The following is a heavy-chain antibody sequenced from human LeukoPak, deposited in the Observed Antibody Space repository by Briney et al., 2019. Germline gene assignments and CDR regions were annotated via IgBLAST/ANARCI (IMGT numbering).Heavy chain of an antibody. Sequence: SETLSLTCTVSGGSISSGDYYWSWIRQPPGKGLEWIGYIYYSGSTNYNPSLKSRVTISVDTSKNQFSLKLSSVTAADTAVYYCARDSYSNYGNWFDPWGQGTLVTVSS. V-gene: IGHV4-61*08. CDR1: GGSISSGDYY. CDR2: IYYSGST. J-gene: IGHJ5*02. D-gene: IGHD4-11*01. CDR3: ARDSYSNYGNWFDP.